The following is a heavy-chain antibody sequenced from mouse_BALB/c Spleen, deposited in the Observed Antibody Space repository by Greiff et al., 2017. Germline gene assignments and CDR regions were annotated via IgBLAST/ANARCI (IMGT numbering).Heavy chain of an antibody. J-gene: IGHJ2*01. CDR1: GFNIKDTY. CDR3: ARWGYAPDY. V-gene: IGHV14-3*02. Sequence: EVKVVESGAELVKPGASVKLSCTASGFNIKDTYMHWVKQRPEQGLEWIGRIDPANGNTKYDPKFQGKATITADTSSNTAYLQLSSLTSEDTAVYYCARWGYAPDYWGQGTTLTVSS. D-gene: IGHD2-10*02. CDR2: IDPANGNT.